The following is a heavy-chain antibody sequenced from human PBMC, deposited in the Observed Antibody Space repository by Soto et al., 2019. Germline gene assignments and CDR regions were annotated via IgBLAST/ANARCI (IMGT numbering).Heavy chain of an antibody. CDR2: IIPILGIA. V-gene: IGHV1-69*02. CDR1: GGTFSSYT. Sequence: QVQLVQSGAEVKKPGSSVKVSCKASGGTFSSYTISWVRQAPGQGLEWMGRIIPILGIANYAQKFQGRVTITAAKSTSTAYMELSSLRSEDTAVYYCARGRYSSSWYGNYWGQGTLVTVSS. J-gene: IGHJ4*02. CDR3: ARGRYSSSWYGNY. D-gene: IGHD6-13*01.